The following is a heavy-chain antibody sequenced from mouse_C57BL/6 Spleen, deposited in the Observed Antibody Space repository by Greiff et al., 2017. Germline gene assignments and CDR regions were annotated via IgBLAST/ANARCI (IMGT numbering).Heavy chain of an antibody. D-gene: IGHD1-1*01. CDR2: IYPGDGDP. CDR3: ARWEYYGSSYAMDY. J-gene: IGHJ4*01. V-gene: IGHV1-80*01. CDR1: GYAFSSYW. Sequence: VQLQESGAELVKPGASVKISCKASGYAFSSYWMNWVKQRPGKGLEWIGQIYPGDGDPNYNGKFKGKATLTADKSSSTAYMQLSSLTSEDSAVYICARWEYYGSSYAMDYWGQGTSVTVSS.